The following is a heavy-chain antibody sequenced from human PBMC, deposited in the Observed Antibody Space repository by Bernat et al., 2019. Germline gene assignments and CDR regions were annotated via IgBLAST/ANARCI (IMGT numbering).Heavy chain of an antibody. CDR2: ITSSSDYT. CDR3: ARDSGGYGALDY. D-gene: IGHD1-26*01. CDR1: GFTFSSYN. Sequence: EVQLVESGGGLVKPGGSLRLSCAASGFTFSSYNMIWVRQAPGRGLERVSFITSSSDYTNYAASVKGRFTSSRDNAKSSLYLQMNSLSAEDTAVYYCARDSGGYGALDYWGQGTLVIVSS. V-gene: IGHV3-21*04. J-gene: IGHJ4*02.